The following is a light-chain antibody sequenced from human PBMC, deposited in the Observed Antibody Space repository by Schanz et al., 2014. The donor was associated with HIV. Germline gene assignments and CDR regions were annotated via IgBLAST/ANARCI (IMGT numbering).Light chain of an antibody. Sequence: QSALTQPASVSGSPGQSITISCSGTSSDIGGSDYVSWYQQHPGRAPKVLIYDVRDRPSGVSNRFSGSKSGNTASLTISGLQAEDEADYYCSSYTSTNIVIFGGGTKLTVL. CDR2: DVR. CDR1: SSDIGGSDY. CDR3: SSYTSTNIVI. J-gene: IGLJ2*01. V-gene: IGLV2-14*03.